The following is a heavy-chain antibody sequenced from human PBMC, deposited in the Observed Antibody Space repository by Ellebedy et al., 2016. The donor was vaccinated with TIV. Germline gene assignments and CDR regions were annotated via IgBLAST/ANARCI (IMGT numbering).Heavy chain of an antibody. J-gene: IGHJ4*02. CDR1: GFTFSSYE. D-gene: IGHD6-19*01. V-gene: IGHV3-33*08. Sequence: GESLKISCAASGFTFSSYEMNWVRQAPGKGLEWLAVIWYDGSNKQYADSVKGRFTVSRDNAKNSLYLQMNSLRAEDTALYYCARWSGWYLFDNWGQGTLVTVSS. CDR2: IWYDGSNK. CDR3: ARWSGWYLFDN.